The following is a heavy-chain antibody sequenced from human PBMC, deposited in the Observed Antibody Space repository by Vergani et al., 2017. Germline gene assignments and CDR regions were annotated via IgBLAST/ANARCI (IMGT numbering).Heavy chain of an antibody. V-gene: IGHV4-59*01. D-gene: IGHD2-2*01. Sequence: QVQLQESGPGLVKPSETLSLTCTVSGGSISSYYWSWIRQPPGKGLEWIGYIYYSGSTNYNPSLKSRVTISVDTSKNQFSLKLSSVTAADTAVYYCARERWWNCSSTSCYPYYMDVWGKGTTVTVSS. CDR3: ARERWWNCSSTSCYPYYMDV. J-gene: IGHJ6*03. CDR1: GGSISSYY. CDR2: IYYSGST.